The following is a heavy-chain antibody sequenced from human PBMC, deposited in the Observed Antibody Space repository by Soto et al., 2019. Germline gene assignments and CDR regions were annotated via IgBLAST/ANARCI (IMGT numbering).Heavy chain of an antibody. J-gene: IGHJ4*02. CDR2: ITGTGGST. CDR3: AKGSAGSRTYYFDY. D-gene: IGHD6-13*01. V-gene: IGHV3-23*01. CDR1: GFTFDNYA. Sequence: GGSLRLSCAASGFTFDNYAMSWVRQAPGKGLEWVAAITGTGGSTFHADSVKGRFTISRDNSQNTLFLQMSSLRAEDTAVYYCAKGSAGSRTYYFDYWGQGSLVTVSS.